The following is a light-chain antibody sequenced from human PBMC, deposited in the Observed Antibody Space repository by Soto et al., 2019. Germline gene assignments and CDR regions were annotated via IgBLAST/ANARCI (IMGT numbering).Light chain of an antibody. CDR3: SSYTSSSTPDV. CDR2: DVT. Sequence: QSVLTQPASVSGSPGQSITISCTGTSSDVGGYNYVSWYQQHPVKAPKLMIYDVTNRPSGVSDRFSGSKSGNTASLTISGLPAEDDADYYCSSYTSSSTPDVFGTGTKVTVL. J-gene: IGLJ1*01. CDR1: SSDVGGYNY. V-gene: IGLV2-14*01.